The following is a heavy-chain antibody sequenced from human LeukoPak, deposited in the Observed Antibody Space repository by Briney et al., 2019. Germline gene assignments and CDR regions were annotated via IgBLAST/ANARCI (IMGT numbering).Heavy chain of an antibody. CDR2: ISGSGGST. Sequence: GGSLRLSCAASGFTFSSYAMSWVRQAPGKGLEWVSAISGSGGSTYYADSVKGRFTISRDNSKNTLYLQMNSLRAEDTAVYYCAKALTVIVVATDAFDIWGQGTMATVSS. CDR1: GFTFSSYA. D-gene: IGHD3-22*01. J-gene: IGHJ3*02. V-gene: IGHV3-23*01. CDR3: AKALTVIVVATDAFDI.